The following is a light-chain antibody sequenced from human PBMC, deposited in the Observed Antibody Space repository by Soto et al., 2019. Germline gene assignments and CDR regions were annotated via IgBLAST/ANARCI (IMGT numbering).Light chain of an antibody. CDR3: SSYAGSNKV. CDR1: SSDVGGYNY. CDR2: EVS. J-gene: IGLJ2*01. V-gene: IGLV2-8*01. Sequence: QSALPQPPSASGSPGQSVTISCTGTSSDVGGYNYVSWYQQHPGKAPKLMIYEVSKRPSGVPDRFSGSKSGNTASLTVSGLQGEDEADYYCSSYAGSNKVFGGGTKLTVL.